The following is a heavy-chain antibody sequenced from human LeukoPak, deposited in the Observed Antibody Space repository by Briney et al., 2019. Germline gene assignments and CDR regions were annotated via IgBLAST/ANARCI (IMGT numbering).Heavy chain of an antibody. V-gene: IGHV3-21*01. CDR1: GFTFSSYS. CDR3: AREREAVAVDY. J-gene: IGHJ4*02. Sequence: GGSLRLSCAASGFTFSSYSMNWVRQAPGKGLEWVSSISSSSSYIYYADSVKGRFTISRDNAKNSLYLQMNSQRAEDTAVYYCAREREAVAVDYWGQGTLVTVSS. CDR2: ISSSSSYI. D-gene: IGHD6-19*01.